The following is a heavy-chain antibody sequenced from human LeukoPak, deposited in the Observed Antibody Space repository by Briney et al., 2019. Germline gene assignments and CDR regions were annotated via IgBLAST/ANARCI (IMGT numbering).Heavy chain of an antibody. Sequence: PGGSLSLSCAASGFTFSSYAMHWVRQAPGKGLEWVAVISYDGSNKYYADSVKGRITISRDNSKNTLYLQMNSLRAEDTAVYDCARDGVVRSSAPDCWGQGTLVTVSS. J-gene: IGHJ4*02. CDR2: ISYDGSNK. D-gene: IGHD3-10*01. CDR1: GFTFSSYA. V-gene: IGHV3-30*04. CDR3: ARDGVVRSSAPDC.